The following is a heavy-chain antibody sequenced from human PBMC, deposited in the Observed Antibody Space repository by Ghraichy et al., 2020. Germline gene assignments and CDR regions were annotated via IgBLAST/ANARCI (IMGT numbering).Heavy chain of an antibody. J-gene: IGHJ4*02. Sequence: GGSLRLYCAVSGFIFSNYAMHWVRQAPGKGLEWVAGISYDGSRKYNADSVKGRFTISRDNSKNTLYLQMNSLRAEDTAMYYCARDSPGGTSPPYWGQGTLVTVSS. CDR3: ARDSPGGTSPPY. CDR1: GFIFSNYA. D-gene: IGHD1-26*01. V-gene: IGHV3-30*04. CDR2: ISYDGSRK.